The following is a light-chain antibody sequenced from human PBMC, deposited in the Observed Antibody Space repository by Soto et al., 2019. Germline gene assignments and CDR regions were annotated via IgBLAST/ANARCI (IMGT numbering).Light chain of an antibody. CDR2: GAS. J-gene: IGKJ1*01. CDR3: THYSTWLWT. CDR1: QSVSSK. Sequence: EIVMTQSPATLSVSPGERATLSCRASQSVSSKLAWYQQKPGQGPRLLIYGASTRATGIPARFSGSGSGTEFTLTISSLQSEDFAFYYCTHYSTWLWTFGQGTKVEIK. V-gene: IGKV3-15*01.